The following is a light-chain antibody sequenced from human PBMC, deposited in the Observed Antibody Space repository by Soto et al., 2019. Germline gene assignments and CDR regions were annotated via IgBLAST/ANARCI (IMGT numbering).Light chain of an antibody. Sequence: IQLTQPPSSLSASTGDRVTITCRASQGISSYLAWYQQKPGKAPKLLIYAAYTLQSGVPSRFSGSGSGTDFTLTISCLQSEDFAVYYCQQYYFYAHTFGPGTKVDI. V-gene: IGKV1-8*01. CDR1: QGISSY. J-gene: IGKJ3*01. CDR2: AAY. CDR3: QQYYFYAHT.